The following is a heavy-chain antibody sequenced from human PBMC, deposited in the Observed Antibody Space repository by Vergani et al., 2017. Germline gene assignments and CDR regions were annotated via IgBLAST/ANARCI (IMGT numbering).Heavy chain of an antibody. Sequence: EVQLVESGGGLVQPGGSLRLSCAASGFTVSSNYMSWVRQAPGKGLDWVSVIYSGGSTYYADSVKGRFTISRDNSKNTLYLQMNSLRAEDTAVYYCASWAERGYSYGVEGFDPWGQGTLVTVSS. D-gene: IGHD5-18*01. CDR3: ASWAERGYSYGVEGFDP. CDR2: IYSGGST. CDR1: GFTVSSNY. J-gene: IGHJ5*02. V-gene: IGHV3-66*02.